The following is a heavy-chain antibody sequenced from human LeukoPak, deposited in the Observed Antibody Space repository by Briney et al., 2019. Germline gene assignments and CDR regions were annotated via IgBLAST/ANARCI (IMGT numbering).Heavy chain of an antibody. J-gene: IGHJ6*04. CDR3: ARDRYRSSTRCYDYYGMDG. CDR1: GYTFTSYG. CDR2: ISAYNGNT. Sequence: GESLKISCKGSGYTFTSYGISWVRQAPGQGLEWMGWISAYNGNTNYAQKLQGRVTMTTDTSTSTAYMELRSLRSDDTAVYYCARDRYRSSTRCYDYYGMDGWGKGTTVTV. D-gene: IGHD2-2*01. V-gene: IGHV1-18*04.